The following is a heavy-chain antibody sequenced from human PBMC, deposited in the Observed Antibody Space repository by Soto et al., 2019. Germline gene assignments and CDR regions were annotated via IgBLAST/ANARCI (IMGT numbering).Heavy chain of an antibody. J-gene: IGHJ6*02. CDR1: GGTFSSYA. CDR2: IIPIFGTA. Sequence: SVKVSCKASGGTFSSYAISWVRQAPGQGLEWMGGIIPIFGTANYAQKFQGRVTITADESTSTAYMELSSLRSEDTAVYYCGRYDDSSGNKYYYYYGMDVWGQGTTVTVSS. CDR3: GRYDDSSGNKYYYYYGMDV. V-gene: IGHV1-69*13. D-gene: IGHD3-22*01.